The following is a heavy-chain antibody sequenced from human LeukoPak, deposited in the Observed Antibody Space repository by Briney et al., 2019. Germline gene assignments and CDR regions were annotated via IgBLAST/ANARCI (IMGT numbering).Heavy chain of an antibody. Sequence: SETLSLTCTVSGGSISSYYWSWIRQPPGKGLEWIGYIYYSGSTNYNPSLKSRVTISVDRSKNQFSLKLSSVTAADTAVYYCARQGGYCSGGSCYGGFWFDPWGQGTLVTVSS. CDR2: IYYSGST. V-gene: IGHV4-59*12. D-gene: IGHD2-15*01. J-gene: IGHJ5*02. CDR1: GGSISSYY. CDR3: ARQGGYCSGGSCYGGFWFDP.